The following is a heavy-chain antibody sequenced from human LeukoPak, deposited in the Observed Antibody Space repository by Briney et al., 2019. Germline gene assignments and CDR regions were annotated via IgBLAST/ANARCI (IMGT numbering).Heavy chain of an antibody. D-gene: IGHD6-19*01. CDR2: AHFSGST. CDR3: ARDKMAVAGNYYYYALDV. J-gene: IGHJ6*02. CDR1: GASISTYY. V-gene: IGHV4-59*01. Sequence: SETLSLTCSVSGASISTYYRSWIRQPPGKALEWIGYAHFSGSTNYNPSLRSRVTMSVDTSKNLFSLNLTSVTAADTAVYYCARDKMAVAGNYYYYALDVWGQGTTVTVSS.